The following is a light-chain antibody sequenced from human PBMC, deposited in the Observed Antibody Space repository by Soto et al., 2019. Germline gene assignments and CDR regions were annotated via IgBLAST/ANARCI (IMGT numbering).Light chain of an antibody. Sequence: DIQMTQSPSTLSASIGDRVTITCRASQNIMTWLAWHQQKPGKAPKLLIFKASDLDVGVPSRFAGSGSGTEFTLTISNLQPDDVATYYCQHYNSYSEAFGQGTKVELK. CDR3: QHYNSYSEA. V-gene: IGKV1-5*03. CDR1: QNIMTW. CDR2: KAS. J-gene: IGKJ1*01.